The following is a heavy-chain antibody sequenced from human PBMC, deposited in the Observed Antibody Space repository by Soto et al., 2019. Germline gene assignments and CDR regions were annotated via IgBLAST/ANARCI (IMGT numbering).Heavy chain of an antibody. D-gene: IGHD2-21*02. CDR1: GGSISSGYYY. V-gene: IGHV4-39*01. J-gene: IGHJ6*02. CDR2: IYYSGNT. CDR3: ARQGAYCGGDCYSRGMDV. Sequence: PSETLSLTCSVSGGSISSGYYYWSWIRQPPGKGLEWIGNIYYSGNTYYNPSLKSRVTRSVDTSKNQFSLRLSSVTAADTAVYYCARQGAYCGGDCYSRGMDVWGQGTTVTVSS.